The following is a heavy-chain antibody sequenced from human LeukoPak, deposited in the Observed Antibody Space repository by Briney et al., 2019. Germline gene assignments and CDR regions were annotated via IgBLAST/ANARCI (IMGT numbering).Heavy chain of an antibody. CDR3: ARGRGYSGYGRFDY. Sequence: SETLSLTCAVSGESFSGYYWSWIRQPPGKGLEWIGEINHSGSTNYNPSLKSRVTISVDTSKNQFSLKLSSVTAADTAVYYCARGRGYSGYGRFDYWGQGTLVTVSS. V-gene: IGHV4-34*01. CDR2: INHSGST. J-gene: IGHJ4*02. CDR1: GESFSGYY. D-gene: IGHD5-12*01.